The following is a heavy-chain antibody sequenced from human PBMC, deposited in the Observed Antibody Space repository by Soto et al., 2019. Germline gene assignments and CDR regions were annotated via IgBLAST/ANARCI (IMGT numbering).Heavy chain of an antibody. V-gene: IGHV4-59*02. D-gene: IGHD2-21*02. Sequence: SETLSLTCFVSGGSVTSHHWSWIRQFPGQGLEWIAYTSYTGTINFNPSLKSRLTISLDTSKKHFSLKLSSVTDADTAAYYCARADRTLVTSYSLDVWGQGTTVTVSS. CDR1: GGSVTSHH. J-gene: IGHJ6*02. CDR3: ARADRTLVTSYSLDV. CDR2: TSYTGTI.